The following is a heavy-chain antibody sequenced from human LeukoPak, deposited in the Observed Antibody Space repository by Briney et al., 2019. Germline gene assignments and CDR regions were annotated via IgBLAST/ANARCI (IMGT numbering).Heavy chain of an antibody. CDR3: ATTEVGYSGYDGY. V-gene: IGHV1-8*01. CDR2: MNPNSGNT. J-gene: IGHJ4*02. D-gene: IGHD5-12*01. Sequence: ASVKVSCKASGYTFTSYDINWVRQATGQGLEWMGWMNPNSGNTGYAQMFQGRVTMTRNTSISTAYMELSSLRSEDTAVYYCATTEVGYSGYDGYWGQGTLVTVSS. CDR1: GYTFTSYD.